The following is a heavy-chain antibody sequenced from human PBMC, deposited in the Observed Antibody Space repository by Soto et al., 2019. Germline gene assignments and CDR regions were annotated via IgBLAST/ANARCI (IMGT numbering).Heavy chain of an antibody. CDR2: ISGSGGST. Sequence: GGSLRLSCAASGFTFSSYAMSWVRQAPGKGLEWVSVISGSGGSTYYADSVKGRFTISRDNSKNTLYLQMNSLRAEDTAVYYCAYCSGWFGYDPFDYWGQGTLVTVSS. V-gene: IGHV3-23*01. J-gene: IGHJ4*02. CDR1: GFTFSSYA. D-gene: IGHD6-19*01. CDR3: AYCSGWFGYDPFDY.